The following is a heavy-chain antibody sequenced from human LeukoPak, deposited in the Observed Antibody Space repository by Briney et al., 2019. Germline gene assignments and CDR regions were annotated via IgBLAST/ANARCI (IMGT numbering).Heavy chain of an antibody. CDR2: IRNSGGRT. J-gene: IGHJ4*02. Sequence: GSLRLXCAASGFTFSSYAMSWVRQAPGKGLEWVSTIRNSGGRTYYADSVKGRFTISRDDSKNTLYLQMNSLRAEDTAIYYCAKDMIVLGFASDFDYWGQGTLVTVSS. V-gene: IGHV3-23*01. D-gene: IGHD3-22*01. CDR1: GFTFSSYA. CDR3: AKDMIVLGFASDFDY.